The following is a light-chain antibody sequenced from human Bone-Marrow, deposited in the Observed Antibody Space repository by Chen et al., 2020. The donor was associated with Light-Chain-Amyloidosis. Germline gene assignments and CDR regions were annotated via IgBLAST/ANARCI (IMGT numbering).Light chain of an antibody. V-gene: IGLV3-21*02. J-gene: IGLJ3*02. CDR2: DDS. CDR3: QVWDRSSDHPV. Sequence: SSVLTQPSLVSVAPGQTATIACGGNNIGSTSVHRYQQTPGQAPLLVDYDDSDRPSGIPGRLSGSNSGNTATLTISRVEAGDEADYCCQVWDRSSDHPVFGGGTKLTVL. CDR1: NIGSTS.